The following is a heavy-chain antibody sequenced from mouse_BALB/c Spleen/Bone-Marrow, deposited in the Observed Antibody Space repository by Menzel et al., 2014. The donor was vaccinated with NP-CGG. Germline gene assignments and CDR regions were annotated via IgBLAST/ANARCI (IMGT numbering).Heavy chain of an antibody. CDR1: GYSFTNYW. CDR2: IHPSDSET. Sequence: QVQLKQSGAELVRPGASVKLSCKASGYSFTNYWMNWMKQRPGQGLEWIGMIHPSDSETRLNQKFKDKATLTVDKSSSTAYRQRSSPTSEDSAVYYCASDDYDGSWFAYWGQGTLVTVSA. V-gene: IGHV1-74*01. D-gene: IGHD2-4*01. J-gene: IGHJ3*01. CDR3: ASDDYDGSWFAY.